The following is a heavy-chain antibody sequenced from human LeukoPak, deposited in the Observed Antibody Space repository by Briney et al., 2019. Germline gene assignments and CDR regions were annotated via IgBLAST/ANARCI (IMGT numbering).Heavy chain of an antibody. CDR1: GFTFSNYW. CDR3: ARDKKSEESSEIDY. Sequence: QPGGSLTLSCAASGFTFSNYWVHWVRQAPGEGLVWISRINSDGSTTNYADPVKGRFTVSRDNAKNTLNLQRNRLSAEDTAVYYCARDKKSEESSEIDYWGQGTLVTVYS. J-gene: IGHJ4*02. CDR2: INSDGSTT. D-gene: IGHD2-2*01. V-gene: IGHV3-74*01.